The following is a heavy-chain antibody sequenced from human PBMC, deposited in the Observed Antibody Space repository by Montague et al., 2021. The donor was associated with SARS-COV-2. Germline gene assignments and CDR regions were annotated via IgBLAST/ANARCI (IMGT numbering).Heavy chain of an antibody. J-gene: IGHJ4*02. Sequence: SETLSLTCSVSGGSMSSYHWVWIRQPPGKGLEWIGYVSYCGSTNHNLSLKSRVTISLDTSENRFSLRVTSVTAADTAVYYCARDVRFYYDQWGQGILVTVSS. CDR3: ARDVRFYYDQ. CDR2: VSYCGST. V-gene: IGHV4-59*01. CDR1: GGSMSSYH. D-gene: IGHD3-10*01.